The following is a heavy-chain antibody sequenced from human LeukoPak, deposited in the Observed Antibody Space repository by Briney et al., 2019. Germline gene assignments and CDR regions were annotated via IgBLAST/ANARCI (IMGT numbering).Heavy chain of an antibody. D-gene: IGHD2-2*02. V-gene: IGHV1-46*01. CDR2: INPSGGST. J-gene: IGHJ6*02. CDR3: ASVVVPAAILQHYYYGMDV. CDR1: GYTLTELS. Sequence: ASVKVSCKVSGYTLTELSMHWVRQAPGQGLEWMGIINPSGGSTSYAQKFQGRVTMTRDTSTSTVYMELSSLRSEDTAVYYCASVVVPAAILQHYYYGMDVWGQGTTVTVSS.